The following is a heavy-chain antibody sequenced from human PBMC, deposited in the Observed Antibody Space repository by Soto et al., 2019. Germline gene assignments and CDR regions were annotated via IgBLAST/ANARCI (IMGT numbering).Heavy chain of an antibody. V-gene: IGHV4-31*03. CDR1: GGSFSSGGYY. CDR2: IYYSGRT. Sequence: QVQLQESGPGLVKPSQTLSLTCTVSGGSFSSGGYYWSWIRQHPGKGLEWIGYIYYSGRTYYNPSLKSRVTISVNTSKNQFSLKLSSVTAADTAVYYCARGQPRLRESFDYWGQGTLVTVSS. D-gene: IGHD5-12*01. CDR3: ARGQPRLRESFDY. J-gene: IGHJ4*02.